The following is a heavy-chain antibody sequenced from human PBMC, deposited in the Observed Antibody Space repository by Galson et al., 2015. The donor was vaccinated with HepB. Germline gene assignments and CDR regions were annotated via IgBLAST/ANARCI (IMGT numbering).Heavy chain of an antibody. J-gene: IGHJ4*02. CDR2: ISEAGKTT. CDR1: GFTFRSYN. D-gene: IGHD1-1*01. Sequence: SLRLSCATSGFTFRSYNMHWVRQSPVKGLEWLAIISEAGKTTFYTDSVKGRFTISRDNSKDTLSLQMNSLRPEDTAVYYCARDSNWNYDYWGQGTLVTVSS. CDR3: ARDSNWNYDY. V-gene: IGHV3-30*10.